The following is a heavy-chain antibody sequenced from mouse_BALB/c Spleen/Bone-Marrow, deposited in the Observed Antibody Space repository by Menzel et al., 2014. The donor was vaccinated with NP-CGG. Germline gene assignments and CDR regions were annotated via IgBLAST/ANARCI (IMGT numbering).Heavy chain of an antibody. V-gene: IGHV1-82*01. Sequence: QVQLQQSGPELVKPGASVKISCKASGYAFSSSWMNWVKQRPGQGLEWIGRIYPGDGDTNYNGKFKGKATLTADKSSSTAYMQLSSPTSVDSAVYFCARRGGNPSFDYWGQGTTLTVSS. CDR3: ARRGGNPSFDY. J-gene: IGHJ2*01. CDR1: GYAFSSSW. CDR2: IYPGDGDT. D-gene: IGHD2-1*01.